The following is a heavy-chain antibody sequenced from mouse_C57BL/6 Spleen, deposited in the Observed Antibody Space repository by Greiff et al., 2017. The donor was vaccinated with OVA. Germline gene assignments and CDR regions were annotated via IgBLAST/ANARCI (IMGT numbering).Heavy chain of an antibody. J-gene: IGHJ3*01. V-gene: IGHV1-59*01. CDR2: IDPSDSYT. CDR1: GYTFTSYW. CDR3: AREEERDLLWFAY. Sequence: VQLQQPGAELVRPGTSVKLSCKASGYTFTSYWMHWVKQRPGQGLEWIGVIDPSDSYTNYNQKFKGKATLTVDTSSSTAYMQLSSLTSEDSAVYHCAREEERDLLWFAYWGQGTLVTVSA. D-gene: IGHD2-1*01.